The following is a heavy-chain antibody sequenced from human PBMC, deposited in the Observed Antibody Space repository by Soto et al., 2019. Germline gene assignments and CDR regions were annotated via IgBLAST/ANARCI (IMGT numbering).Heavy chain of an antibody. Sequence: GASVKVSCKASGYTFTRYGISWGRQAPGQRLEWMGWISAYNGNTNYAQKLQGRVTMTTDTSTSTAYMELRSLRSDDTAVYYCARDPGVSRSSSDEPLQYYYYGMDVWGQGTTVTVSS. J-gene: IGHJ6*02. V-gene: IGHV1-18*01. D-gene: IGHD6-13*01. CDR2: ISAYNGNT. CDR1: GYTFTRYG. CDR3: ARDPGVSRSSSDEPLQYYYYGMDV.